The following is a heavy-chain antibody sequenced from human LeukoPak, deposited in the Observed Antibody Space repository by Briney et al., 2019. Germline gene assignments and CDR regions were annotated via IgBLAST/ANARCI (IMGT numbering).Heavy chain of an antibody. CDR3: AGQYYDFWSGAGDA. Sequence: PSETLSLTCTVSGGSISSSSYYWGWIRQPPGKGLEWIGTMYYGGSTYYNPSLKSRVTISVDTSKSQFSLRLSSVTAADTAVHYCAGQYYDFWSGAGDAWGKGTTVTVSS. CDR1: GGSISSSSYY. J-gene: IGHJ6*04. D-gene: IGHD3-3*01. CDR2: MYYGGST. V-gene: IGHV4-39*01.